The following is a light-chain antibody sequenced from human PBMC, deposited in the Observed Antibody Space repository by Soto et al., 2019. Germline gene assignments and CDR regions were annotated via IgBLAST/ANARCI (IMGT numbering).Light chain of an antibody. CDR1: SIDVGGYNY. CDR2: DVS. J-gene: IGLJ2*01. Sequence: QSALTQPASVSGSPGQSITISCTGTSIDVGGYNYVSWYQQHPGKAPKLMIYDVSNRPSGVSNRFSGSKSGNTASLTISGLQAEDGADYYCSSYTSSILFGGGTKLTVL. V-gene: IGLV2-14*01. CDR3: SSYTSSIL.